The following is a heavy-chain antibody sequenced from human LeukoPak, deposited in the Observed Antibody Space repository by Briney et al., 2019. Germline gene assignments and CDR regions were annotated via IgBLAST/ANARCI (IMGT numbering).Heavy chain of an antibody. CDR1: GGSFSGYY. J-gene: IGHJ3*02. CDR3: ARGRRYYDSSGRSAYAFDI. Sequence: PSETLSLTCAVHGGSFSGYYWSWIRQPPGKGLEWIGEINHSGSTNYNPSLKSRVTISVDTSKNQFSLKLSSVTAADTAVYYCARGRRYYDSSGRSAYAFDIWGQGTMVTVSS. D-gene: IGHD3-22*01. CDR2: INHSGST. V-gene: IGHV4-34*01.